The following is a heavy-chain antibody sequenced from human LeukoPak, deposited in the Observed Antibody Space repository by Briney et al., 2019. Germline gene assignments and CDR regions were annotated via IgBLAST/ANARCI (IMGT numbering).Heavy chain of an antibody. V-gene: IGHV3-11*04. CDR2: ISSSGSTI. D-gene: IGHD1-26*01. J-gene: IGHJ6*03. CDR1: GFTFSDYY. CDR3: ARDPYSGNYGTYYYYYMDV. Sequence: EESLRLSCAASGFTFSDYYMSWIRQAPGKGLEWISYISSSGSTIYYADSVKGRFTISRDNAKNSLYLQMDSLGPEDTAVYYCARDPYSGNYGTYYYYYMDVWGKGTTVTISS.